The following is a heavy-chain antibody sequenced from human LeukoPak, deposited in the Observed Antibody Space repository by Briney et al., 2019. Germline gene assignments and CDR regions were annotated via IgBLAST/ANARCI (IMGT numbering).Heavy chain of an antibody. V-gene: IGHV3-33*01. D-gene: IGHD3-10*01. J-gene: IGHJ4*02. Sequence: PGGSLRLSWAASGFTLSSYGMHWVRQAPGKGLEWVAVIWYDGGNKYYPDSVKGRFTISRDNSKNTLYLQMNSLRAEDTAVYYCARDTYYGSGSYFDYWGQGTLVTVSS. CDR3: ARDTYYGSGSYFDY. CDR1: GFTLSSYG. CDR2: IWYDGGNK.